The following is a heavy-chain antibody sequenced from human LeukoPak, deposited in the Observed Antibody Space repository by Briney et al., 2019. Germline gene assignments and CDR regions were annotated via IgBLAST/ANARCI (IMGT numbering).Heavy chain of an antibody. CDR2: IYYSGST. CDR3: ASERGYCSSTSCPNWFDP. CDR1: GGSISSYY. D-gene: IGHD2-2*01. V-gene: IGHV4-59*01. Sequence: SETLSLTCTVSGGSISSYYWSWIRQPPGKGLEWIGYIYYSGSTNYNPSLKSRVTISVDTSKNQYSLKLSSVTAADTAVYYCASERGYCSSTSCPNWFDPWGQGTLVTVSS. J-gene: IGHJ5*02.